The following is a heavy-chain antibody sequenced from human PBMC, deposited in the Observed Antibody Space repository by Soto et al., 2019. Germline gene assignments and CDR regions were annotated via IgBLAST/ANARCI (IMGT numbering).Heavy chain of an antibody. Sequence: GGSLRLSCAASGFTFSSFGIHWVRQAPGEGLEWVGRIKTKVESYATELAASVKGRFTISRDDPKNTAYLEMNSLKTEDTAVYYCTRRYCSGGGCYSDFDYWGQGALVTVSS. CDR1: GFTFSSFG. D-gene: IGHD2-15*01. CDR3: TRRYCSGGGCYSDFDY. J-gene: IGHJ4*02. V-gene: IGHV3-73*01. CDR2: IKTKVESYAT.